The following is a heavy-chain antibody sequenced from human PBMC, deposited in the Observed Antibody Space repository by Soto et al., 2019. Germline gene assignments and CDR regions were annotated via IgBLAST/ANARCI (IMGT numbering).Heavy chain of an antibody. CDR2: IYPGDSDT. D-gene: IGHD3-3*01. J-gene: IGHJ6*02. CDR1: GYSFTSYW. CDR3: ARLLTIFGVVKPGMDV. Sequence: PGESLKISCKGSGYSFTSYWIGWVRQMPGKGLEWMGIIYPGDSDTRYSPSFQGQVTISADKSISTAYLQWSSLKASDTAMYYCARLLTIFGVVKPGMDVWGQGTTVTVSS. V-gene: IGHV5-51*01.